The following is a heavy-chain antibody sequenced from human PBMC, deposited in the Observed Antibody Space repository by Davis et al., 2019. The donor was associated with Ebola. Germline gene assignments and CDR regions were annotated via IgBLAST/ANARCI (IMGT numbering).Heavy chain of an antibody. J-gene: IGHJ4*02. D-gene: IGHD4-11*01. Sequence: GESLKISCAASEFTFSDYWMHWVRQAPGKRLVWVSRISGDGSITTYADSVKGRFTISRDNTKNTLYLQMYSLRAEDTAVYYCARGERTVTTPLAYWGQGALVTVSS. CDR1: EFTFSDYW. CDR3: ARGERTVTTPLAY. V-gene: IGHV3-74*01. CDR2: ISGDGSIT.